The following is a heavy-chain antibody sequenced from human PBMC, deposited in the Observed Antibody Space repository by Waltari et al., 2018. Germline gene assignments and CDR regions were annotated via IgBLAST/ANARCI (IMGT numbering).Heavy chain of an antibody. J-gene: IGHJ4*02. CDR3: TADPYYNSGGLAF. V-gene: IGHV3-15*07. D-gene: IGHD3-22*01. CDR2: IKTKVEGETT. Sequence: EVQLVESGGGLVKPGGSLRLSCAVSGFTFTNAWMNWVCQAPGKALGWVGRIKTKVEGETTDYPAPVKGRFSVSRDGSKSTLYLQMNSLEAEDTAVYFCTADPYYNSGGLAFWGQGTLVTVSS. CDR1: GFTFTNAW.